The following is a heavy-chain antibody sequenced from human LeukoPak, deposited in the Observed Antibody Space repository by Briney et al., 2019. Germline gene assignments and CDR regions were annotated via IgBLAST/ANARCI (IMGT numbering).Heavy chain of an antibody. Sequence: QPGGSLRLSCAASGFTFTSYWMSWVRQAPGKGLEWVANIEHDGGEKYYVDSVKGRFTISRDNTKNSLYLQMNSPRADDTAVYYCARARSLDYWGQGTLVTVSS. V-gene: IGHV3-7*04. CDR3: ARARSLDY. CDR2: IEHDGGEK. J-gene: IGHJ4*02. CDR1: GFTFTSYW.